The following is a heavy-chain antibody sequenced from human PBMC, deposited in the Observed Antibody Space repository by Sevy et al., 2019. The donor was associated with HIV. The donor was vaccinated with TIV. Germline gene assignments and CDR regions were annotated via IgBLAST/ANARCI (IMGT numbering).Heavy chain of an antibody. CDR3: ARGGHWSGYYYYYGMDV. V-gene: IGHV4-34*01. J-gene: IGHJ6*02. CDR1: GGSFSGYY. D-gene: IGHD3-3*01. CDR2: INHSGST. Sequence: SETLSLTCAVYGGSFSGYYWSWIRQPPGKGLEWIGEINHSGSTNYNPSLKSRVSISVDTSKNQFSLKVSSVTAADTAVYYCARGGHWSGYYYYYGMDVWGQGTTVTVSS.